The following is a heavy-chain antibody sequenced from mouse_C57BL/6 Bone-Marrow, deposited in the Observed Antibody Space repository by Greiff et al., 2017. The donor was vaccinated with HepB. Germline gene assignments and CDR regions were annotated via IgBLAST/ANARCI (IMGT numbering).Heavy chain of an antibody. V-gene: IGHV1-54*01. D-gene: IGHD1-1*01. J-gene: IGHJ2*01. CDR2: INPGSGGT. Sequence: VQLQQSGAELVRPGTSVKVSCKASGYAFTNYLIEWVKQRPGQGLEWIGVINPGSGGTNYNEKFKGKATLTADKSSSTAYMQLSSLTSEDSAVYFCARRGYYGSSPHFDYWGQGTTLTVSS. CDR1: GYAFTNYL. CDR3: ARRGYYGSSPHFDY.